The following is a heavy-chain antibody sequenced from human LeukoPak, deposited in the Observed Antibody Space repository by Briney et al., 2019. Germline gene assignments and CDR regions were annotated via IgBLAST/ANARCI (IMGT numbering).Heavy chain of an antibody. Sequence: PGGSLRLSCAASGFSISSHWMHWVRQAPGKGLVWVSRINSDGSSTNYADSVKGRFTISRDNAKNTLNLQMNSLRAEDMALYYCVRSGGAGPDYWGQGTLVTVSS. D-gene: IGHD3-16*01. CDR3: VRSGGAGPDY. CDR1: GFSISSHW. J-gene: IGHJ4*02. V-gene: IGHV3-74*01. CDR2: INSDGSST.